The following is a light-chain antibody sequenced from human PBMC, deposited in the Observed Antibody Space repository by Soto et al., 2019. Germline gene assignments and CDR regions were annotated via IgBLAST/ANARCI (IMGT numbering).Light chain of an antibody. Sequence: ISVTESASTLSASVGVGASITCGASQSVRSWLAWYQQKPGKAPKLLIYVAFSLQSGVPSRFSGSGSGTDFTLAISSLQPEDFATYYCQQANSFPLTFGGGTKVDIK. CDR1: QSVRSW. CDR2: VAF. J-gene: IGKJ4*01. CDR3: QQANSFPLT. V-gene: IGKV1-12*01.